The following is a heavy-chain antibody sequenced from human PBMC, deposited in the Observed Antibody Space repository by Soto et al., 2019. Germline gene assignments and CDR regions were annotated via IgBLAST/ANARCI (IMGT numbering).Heavy chain of an antibody. CDR3: ARGDYYYNSGTFSDAFDI. CDR2: IKPDGSEK. D-gene: IGHD3-22*01. CDR1: GFTFSTYW. Sequence: GGSLRLSCAASGFTFSTYWMSWVRQAPGKGLEWVVNIKPDGSEKWYVDSVKGRFTISRDNAKNSLYLQMSSLRAEDTAVYYCARGDYYYNSGTFSDAFDICGQGTMVTVSS. J-gene: IGHJ3*02. V-gene: IGHV3-7*04.